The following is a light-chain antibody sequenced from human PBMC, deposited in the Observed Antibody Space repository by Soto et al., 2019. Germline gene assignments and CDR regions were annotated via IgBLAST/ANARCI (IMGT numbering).Light chain of an antibody. CDR3: LQDYNYPWT. J-gene: IGKJ1*01. CDR2: DAS. CDR1: QTISSW. Sequence: QMTQSPATLSGSVGDRVTITCRASQTISSWLAWYQQKPGKAPRLLIYDASTLKSGVPSRFSGSGSGTDFTLTISSLQPEDFATYYCLQDYNYPWTFGQGTKVDIK. V-gene: IGKV1-5*03.